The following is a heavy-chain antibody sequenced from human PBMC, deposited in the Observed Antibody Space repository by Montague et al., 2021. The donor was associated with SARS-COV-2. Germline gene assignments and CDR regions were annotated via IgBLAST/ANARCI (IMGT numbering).Heavy chain of an antibody. Sequence: SETLSLTCLVSGGTISTDNLYWYWAWIRQRPGKGLEWIGSIFHNWDSYYNPSLNTRVTISIDTSMNHFSLSLTSVTAPDTAVYYCARHVSNLRAAVDYFDYWGQGTLVTVSS. J-gene: IGHJ4*02. CDR3: ARHVSNLRAAVDYFDY. V-gene: IGHV4-39*01. CDR1: GGTISTDNLYWY. CDR2: IFHNWDS. D-gene: IGHD5/OR15-5a*01.